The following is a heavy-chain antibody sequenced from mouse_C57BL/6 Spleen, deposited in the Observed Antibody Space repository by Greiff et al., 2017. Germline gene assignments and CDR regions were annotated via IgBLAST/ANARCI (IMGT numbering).Heavy chain of an antibody. CDR3: ARGAQATGYFDY. CDR2: IDPSDSET. D-gene: IGHD3-2*02. Sequence: QVQLKQPGAELVRPGSSVKLSCKASGYTFTSYWMHWVKQRPIQGLEWIGNIDPSDSETHYNQKFKDKATLTVDKSSSTASMQLSSLTSEDSAVYYCARGAQATGYFDYWGQVTTLTVSS. J-gene: IGHJ2*01. CDR1: GYTFTSYW. V-gene: IGHV1-52*01.